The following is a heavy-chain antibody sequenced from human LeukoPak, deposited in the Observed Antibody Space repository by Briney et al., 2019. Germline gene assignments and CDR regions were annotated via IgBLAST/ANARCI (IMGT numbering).Heavy chain of an antibody. V-gene: IGHV3-23*01. J-gene: IGHJ4*02. Sequence: GGSLRLSCAASGSTFSRSAMTWVRQTPGKGLDWVSSISSSGNTYYVDSVKGRFTISRDNSKNMLYLQMNSLRAEDTAVYYCVKGRISEDGLDFWGQGTLVTVSS. CDR2: ISSSGNT. D-gene: IGHD6-13*01. CDR1: GSTFSRSA. CDR3: VKGRISEDGLDF.